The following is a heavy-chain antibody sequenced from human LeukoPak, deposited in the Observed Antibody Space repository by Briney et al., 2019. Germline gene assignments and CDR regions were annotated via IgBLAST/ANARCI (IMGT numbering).Heavy chain of an antibody. Sequence: GGSLRLSCTASGFTFSSYGMSWVRQAPGKGLEWVSTISGSGDSTYYADSVKGRFTISRDNSKNTLYLQMNSLRAEDTAVYYCAKSIEQWLATHFDYWGQGTLVTVSS. V-gene: IGHV3-23*01. J-gene: IGHJ4*02. CDR2: ISGSGDST. CDR3: AKSIEQWLATHFDY. CDR1: GFTFSSYG. D-gene: IGHD6-19*01.